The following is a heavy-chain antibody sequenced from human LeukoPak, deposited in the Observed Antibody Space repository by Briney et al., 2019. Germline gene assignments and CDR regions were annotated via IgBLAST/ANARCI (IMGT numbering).Heavy chain of an antibody. CDR1: GGTFSSYA. D-gene: IGHD3-9*01. V-gene: IGHV1-69*06. CDR3: AKANSYYDILTGYEF. Sequence: GASVKVSCKASGGTFSSYAISWVRQAPGQGLEWMGGIIPIFGTANCAQKFQGRVTITADKSTSTAYMELSSLRSEDTAVYYCAKANSYYDILTGYEFWGQGTLVTVSS. J-gene: IGHJ4*02. CDR2: IIPIFGTA.